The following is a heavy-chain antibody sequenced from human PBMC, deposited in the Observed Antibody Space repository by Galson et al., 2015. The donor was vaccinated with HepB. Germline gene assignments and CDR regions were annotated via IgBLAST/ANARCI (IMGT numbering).Heavy chain of an antibody. J-gene: IGHJ4*02. CDR2: IGGSGGST. CDR1: GFTFSSYA. V-gene: IGHV3-23*01. D-gene: IGHD2-15*01. CDR3: AKANGGSWYSVSDY. Sequence: SLRLSCAASGFTFSSYAMSWVRQAPGKGLEWVSIIGGSGGSTYNGDSVKGRFTISRDNSKNTLYLQMNSLRAEDTAIYYCAKANGGSWYSVSDYWGQGTLVTVSS.